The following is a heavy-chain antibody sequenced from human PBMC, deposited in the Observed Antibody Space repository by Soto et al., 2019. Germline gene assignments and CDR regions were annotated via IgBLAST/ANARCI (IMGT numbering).Heavy chain of an antibody. J-gene: IGHJ4*02. Sequence: EVQLVAAGGGLVQPGGSLRLSCAASGFIFGAYGLSWVRQAPGKGLEWVANMKPDGSETYYVDSGKGRFTISRDNARNSLYLQVNDLRAEDTAVYYCAKPTSYEYIWGGFASWGQGTLVSVSS. V-gene: IGHV3-7*01. CDR2: MKPDGSET. D-gene: IGHD3-16*01. CDR3: AKPTSYEYIWGGFAS. CDR1: GFIFGAYG.